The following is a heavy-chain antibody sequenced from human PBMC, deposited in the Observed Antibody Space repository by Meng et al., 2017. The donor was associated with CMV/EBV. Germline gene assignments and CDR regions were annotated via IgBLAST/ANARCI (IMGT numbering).Heavy chain of an antibody. D-gene: IGHD6-19*01. CDR2: IYYSGST. Sequence: SETLSLTCTVSGSSISSYYWSWIRQPPGKGLEWIGYIYYSGSTNYNPSLKSRVTISVDTSKNQFSLKLSSVTAADTAVYYCARAAGSSSGWYGDDYWGQGTLVTVSS. J-gene: IGHJ4*02. CDR1: GSSISSYY. V-gene: IGHV4-59*01. CDR3: ARAAGSSSGWYGDDY.